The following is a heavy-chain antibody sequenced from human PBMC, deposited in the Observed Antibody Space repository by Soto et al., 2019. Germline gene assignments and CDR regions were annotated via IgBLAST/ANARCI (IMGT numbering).Heavy chain of an antibody. J-gene: IGHJ4*02. V-gene: IGHV4-59*08. CDR1: GGSVRNYY. CDR3: AASYGSGSYPDY. D-gene: IGHD3-10*01. Sequence: QVQLQESGPGVVKSSETLSLICTVSGGSVRNYYWNWIRQPPGKGLEWIGYIYHDGTTKDNPSLKSRPTMSVDTSQSQVSLMLSSVTAADTAIYFCAASYGSGSYPDYWGQGTLVTVSS. CDR2: IYHDGTT.